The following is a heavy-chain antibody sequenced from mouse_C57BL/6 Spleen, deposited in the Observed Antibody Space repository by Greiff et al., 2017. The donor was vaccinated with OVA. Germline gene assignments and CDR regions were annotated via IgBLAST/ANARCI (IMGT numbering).Heavy chain of an antibody. J-gene: IGHJ3*01. CDR1: GYTFTSYW. CDR3: ARREGSGYGFAY. D-gene: IGHD3-2*02. CDR2: IDPSDSYT. V-gene: IGHV1-50*01. Sequence: QVQLQQPGAELVKPGASVKLSCKASGYTFTSYWMQWVKQRPGQGLEWIGEIDPSDSYTNYNQKFKGKATLTVDTSSSTAYMQRSSLTSEDSAVYYCARREGSGYGFAYWGQGTLVTVSA.